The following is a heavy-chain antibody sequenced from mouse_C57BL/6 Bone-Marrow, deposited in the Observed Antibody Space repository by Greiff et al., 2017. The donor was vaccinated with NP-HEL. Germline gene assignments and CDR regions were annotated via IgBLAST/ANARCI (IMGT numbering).Heavy chain of an antibody. Sequence: EVKLVESGPELVKPGASVKISCKASGYSFTGYYMNWVKQSPEKSLEWIGEINPSTGGTTYNQKFKAKATLTVDKSSSTAYMQLKSLTSEDSAVYYCARAGLRRGYAMDYWGQGTSVTVSS. CDR1: GYSFTGYY. J-gene: IGHJ4*01. CDR2: INPSTGGT. CDR3: ARAGLRRGYAMDY. D-gene: IGHD2-4*01. V-gene: IGHV1-42*01.